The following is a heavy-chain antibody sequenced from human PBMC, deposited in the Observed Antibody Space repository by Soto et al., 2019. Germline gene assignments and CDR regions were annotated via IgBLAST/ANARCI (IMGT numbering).Heavy chain of an antibody. J-gene: IGHJ6*01. CDR2: IIPIFGTA. D-gene: IGHD6-6*01. Sequence: SLKISSEASGGTFSSYATSWERQAPGQGLVWMGRIIPIFGTANYAPKFQGRVTITADESTSTAYMELSSLRSEDTAVYYCASLSSIAARPAYFFYYGMDVRREGTTVTV. CDR3: ASLSSIAARPAYFFYYGMDV. V-gene: IGHV1-69*13. CDR1: GGTFSSYA.